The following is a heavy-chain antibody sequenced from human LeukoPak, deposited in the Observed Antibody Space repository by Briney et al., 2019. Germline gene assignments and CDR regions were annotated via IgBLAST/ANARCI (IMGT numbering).Heavy chain of an antibody. CDR3: ARDRGDFTYYDFWSGYPAPYYFDY. V-gene: IGHV4-4*07. CDR2: IYTSGST. D-gene: IGHD3-3*01. J-gene: IGHJ4*02. Sequence: ASETVSLTCTVSGGSISSYYWRWIRQPAGKGLEWIGRIYTSGSTNYNPSLKSRVTMSVDTSKNQFSLKLSSVTAADTAVYYCARDRGDFTYYDFWSGYPAPYYFDYWGQGTLVTVSS. CDR1: GGSISSYY.